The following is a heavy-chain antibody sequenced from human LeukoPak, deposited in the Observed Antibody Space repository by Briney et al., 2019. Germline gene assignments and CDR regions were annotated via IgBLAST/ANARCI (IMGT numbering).Heavy chain of an antibody. CDR3: AREYSSGWVSAFDI. CDR2: ISSSGTTI. D-gene: IGHD6-19*01. J-gene: IGHJ3*02. Sequence: PGGSLRLSCAASGFTFSSYEMNGVRQAPGKGLEWVSYISSSGTTIYYADSVKGRFTISRDNARNSLYLQMNSLRAEDTAVYYCAREYSSGWVSAFDIWGQGTMVTVSS. V-gene: IGHV3-48*03. CDR1: GFTFSSYE.